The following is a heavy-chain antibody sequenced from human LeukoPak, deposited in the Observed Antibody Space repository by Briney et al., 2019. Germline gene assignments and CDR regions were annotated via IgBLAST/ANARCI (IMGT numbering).Heavy chain of an antibody. D-gene: IGHD6-19*01. CDR3: ARDLTDSSGYNWFGP. J-gene: IGHJ5*02. V-gene: IGHV1-18*01. Sequence: VASVKVSCKASGYTFTSYGISWVRQAPGQGLEWMGWISAYNGNTNYAQKLQGRVTMTTDTSTSTAYMELRSLRSDDTAVYYCARDLTDSSGYNWFGPWGQGTLVTVSS. CDR2: ISAYNGNT. CDR1: GYTFTSYG.